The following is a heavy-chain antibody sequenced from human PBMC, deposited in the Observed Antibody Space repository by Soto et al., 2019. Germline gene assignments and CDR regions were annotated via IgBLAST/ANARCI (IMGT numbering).Heavy chain of an antibody. CDR1: GFTFSSYG. CDR2: IWYDGSNK. J-gene: IGHJ3*02. CDR3: ARDTSSGRFHDAFDI. V-gene: IGHV3-33*01. Sequence: GGSLRLSCAASGFTFSSYGMHWVRQAPGKGLEWVAVIWYDGSNKYYADSVKGRFTISRDNSKNTLYLQMNSLRAEDTAVYYCARDTSSGRFHDAFDIWGQGTMVTVSS. D-gene: IGHD6-19*01.